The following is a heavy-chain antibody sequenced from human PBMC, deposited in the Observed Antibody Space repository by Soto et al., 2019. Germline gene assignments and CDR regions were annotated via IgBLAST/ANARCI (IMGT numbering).Heavy chain of an antibody. CDR2: INPSGGST. V-gene: IGHV1-46*01. D-gene: IGHD3-22*01. J-gene: IGHJ4*02. CDR3: ARDCDPSYYYDSSGRSFDY. CDR1: GYTFTSYY. Sequence: ASVKVSCKASGYTFTSYYMHWVRQAPGQGLEWMGIINPSGGSTSYAQKFQGRVTMTRDMSTSTVYMELSSLRSEDTAVYYCARDCDPSYYYDSSGRSFDYWGQGTLVTVSS.